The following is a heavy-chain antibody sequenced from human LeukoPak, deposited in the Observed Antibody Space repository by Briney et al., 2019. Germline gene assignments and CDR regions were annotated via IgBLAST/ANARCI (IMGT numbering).Heavy chain of an antibody. J-gene: IGHJ5*02. Sequence: GESLRSSCKGSGYSFTSYWISWVRQMPGKGLEWLGRIDPSDSYTNYSPSFQGHVTISADKSISTAYLQWSSLKASDTAMYYCAANERTGYYEAGDFFDPWGQGTLVTVSS. CDR2: IDPSDSYT. CDR3: AANERTGYYEAGDFFDP. V-gene: IGHV5-10-1*01. CDR1: GYSFTSYW. D-gene: IGHD3/OR15-3a*01.